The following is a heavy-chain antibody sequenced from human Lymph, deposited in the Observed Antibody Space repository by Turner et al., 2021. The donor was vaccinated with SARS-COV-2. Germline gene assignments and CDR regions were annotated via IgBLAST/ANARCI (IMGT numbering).Heavy chain of an antibody. CDR2: IIPILGIA. Sequence: QVQLVQSGAEGKTPGSSVKVSCKASGGTFSTYVISWVLQAPGQGLEWIGGIIPILGIANYAQKFQGRVTITADKSTSTAYMELSSLRSEDTAVYHCARRHSGNYDAFDIWGQGTMVTVSS. CDR3: ARRHSGNYDAFDI. V-gene: IGHV1-69*10. J-gene: IGHJ3*02. D-gene: IGHD1-26*01. CDR1: GGTFSTYV.